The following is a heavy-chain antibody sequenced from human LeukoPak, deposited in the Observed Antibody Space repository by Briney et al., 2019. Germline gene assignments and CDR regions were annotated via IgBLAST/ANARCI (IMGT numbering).Heavy chain of an antibody. V-gene: IGHV4-61*02. CDR3: ARGQTYYYDSSGYYYYHYYGMDV. Sequence: PSETLSLTCTVSGGSISSGSYYWSWIRQPAGKGLEWIGRIYTSGSTNYNPSLKSRVTISVDTSKNQFSLKLSSVTAADTAVYYCARGQTYYYDSSGYYYYHYYGMDVWGQGTTVTVSS. CDR2: IYTSGST. J-gene: IGHJ6*02. D-gene: IGHD3-22*01. CDR1: GGSISSGSYY.